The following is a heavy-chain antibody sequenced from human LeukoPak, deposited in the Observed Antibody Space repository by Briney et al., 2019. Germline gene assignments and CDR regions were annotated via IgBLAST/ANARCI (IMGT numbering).Heavy chain of an antibody. V-gene: IGHV3-21*01. CDR2: ISSSSSYI. CDR1: GFTFSYYS. D-gene: IGHD4-17*01. Sequence: GGSLRLSRAASGFTFSYYSMNWVRQAPGKGLEWVSSISSSSSYIYYADSVKGRFTISRDNAKTSLYLQMNSLRAEDTAVYYCARVNAVTTDPYYYGMDVWGQGTTVTVSS. J-gene: IGHJ6*02. CDR3: ARVNAVTTDPYYYGMDV.